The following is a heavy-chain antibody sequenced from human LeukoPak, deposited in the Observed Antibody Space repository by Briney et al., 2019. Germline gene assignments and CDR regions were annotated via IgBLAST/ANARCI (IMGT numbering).Heavy chain of an antibody. V-gene: IGHV3-23*01. Sequence: PGGSLRLSCAVSGITLSNYGMSWVRQAPGKGLEWVAGISDSGGRTNYADSVKGLLHISRDHPKNPLSLQMHSLRTGDTAVYFCAKRGVVIRGFLVGFHKEAYYYDSWGQGARVPVPT. D-gene: IGHD3-10*01. CDR2: ISDSGGRT. CDR1: GITLSNYG. CDR3: AKRGVVIRGFLVGFHKEAYYYDS. J-gene: IGHJ4*02.